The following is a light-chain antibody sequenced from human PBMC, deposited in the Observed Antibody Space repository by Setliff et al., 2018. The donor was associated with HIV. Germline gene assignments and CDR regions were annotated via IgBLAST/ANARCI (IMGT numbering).Light chain of an antibody. CDR1: SSGIGRYNL. V-gene: IGLV2-23*01. Sequence: QSALAQPASVSGSPGQSITISCTGTSSGIGRYNLVSWYQQYPGKAPKLMIYQATKRPSGVSNRFSGSKSGNTASLTISGLQAEDEADYYCCSNTGSNTYVFGSGTKVTV. CDR2: QAT. J-gene: IGLJ1*01. CDR3: CSNTGSNTYV.